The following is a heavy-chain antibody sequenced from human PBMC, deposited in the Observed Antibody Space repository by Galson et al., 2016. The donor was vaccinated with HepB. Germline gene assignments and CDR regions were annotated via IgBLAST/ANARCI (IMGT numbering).Heavy chain of an antibody. CDR2: IYLRGTT. J-gene: IGHJ4*02. CDR1: GGSISSNYL. V-gene: IGHV4-4*02. D-gene: IGHD3-22*01. Sequence: SETLSLTCAVSGGSISSNYLWSWVRQPPGKGLEWIGEIYLRGTTNYNPSLKSRVTMSLDKSKNQFSLNLTSVTAADTAVYYCARQTMIVHRYFDYWGQGTLVTVSS. CDR3: ARQTMIVHRYFDY.